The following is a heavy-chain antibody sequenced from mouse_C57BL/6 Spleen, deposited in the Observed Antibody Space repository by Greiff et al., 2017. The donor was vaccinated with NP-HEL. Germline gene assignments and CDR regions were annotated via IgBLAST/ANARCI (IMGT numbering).Heavy chain of an antibody. CDR1: GFNIKNTY. J-gene: IGHJ2*01. V-gene: IGHV14-3*01. Sequence: DVKLQESVAELVRPGASVKLSCTASGFNIKNTYMHWVKQRPEQGLEWIGRIDPANGNTKYAPKFQGKATITADTSSNTAYLQLSSLTSEDTAIYYCASTRYYGSEDYFDYWGQGTTLTVSS. CDR3: ASTRYYGSEDYFDY. D-gene: IGHD1-1*01. CDR2: IDPANGNT.